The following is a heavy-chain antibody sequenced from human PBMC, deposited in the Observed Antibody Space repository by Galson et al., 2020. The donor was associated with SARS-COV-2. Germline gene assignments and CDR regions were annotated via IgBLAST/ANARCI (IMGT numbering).Heavy chain of an antibody. CDR3: ARGNPYDFLSGCPFGY. D-gene: IGHD3-3*01. V-gene: IGHV1-69*01. CDR2: IIPIFGTA. CDR1: GGTFSSYA. J-gene: IGHJ4*02. Sequence: KISCKASGGTFSSYAISWVRQAPGQGLEWMGGIIPIFGTANYAQTFQGRVTITADESTSTAYMELSSLRSADTAVYYCARGNPYDFLSGCPFGYWGQGTLVTVAS.